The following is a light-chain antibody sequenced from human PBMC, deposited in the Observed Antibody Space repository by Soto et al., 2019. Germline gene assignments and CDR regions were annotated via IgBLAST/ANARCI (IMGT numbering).Light chain of an antibody. Sequence: QSALTQPPSASGSPGQSVTISCTGTSSDVGGYNYVSWYQQHPGKAPKLIIYEVNERPSGVPDRFSGSKSGNTASLTVSGLQAEDEADYYCSSYAGTNNPLFGGGTKVTVL. CDR2: EVN. J-gene: IGLJ2*01. V-gene: IGLV2-8*01. CDR1: SSDVGGYNY. CDR3: SSYAGTNNPL.